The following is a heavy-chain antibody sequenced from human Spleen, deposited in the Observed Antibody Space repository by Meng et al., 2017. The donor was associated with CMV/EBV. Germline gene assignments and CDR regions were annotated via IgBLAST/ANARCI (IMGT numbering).Heavy chain of an antibody. CDR1: GFTFSSYW. J-gene: IGHJ4*02. D-gene: IGHD6-13*01. V-gene: IGHV3-74*01. Sequence: GESLKISCAASGFTFSSYWMHWVRQAPGKGLVWVSRINSDGSSTSYADSVKGRFTISRDNAKNTLYLQMDSLKAEDTAVYYCARQYSSSWYGTDYFDYWGQGTLVTVSS. CDR3: ARQYSSSWYGTDYFDY. CDR2: INSDGSST.